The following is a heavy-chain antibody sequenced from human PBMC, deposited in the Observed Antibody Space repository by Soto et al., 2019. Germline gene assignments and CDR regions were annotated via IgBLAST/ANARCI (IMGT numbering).Heavy chain of an antibody. CDR2: ISYSGAT. CDR3: ARGFAIDWYTYYFDY. V-gene: IGHV4-59*08. J-gene: IGHJ4*02. D-gene: IGHD3-9*01. Sequence: PSETLFLTCTLHCSSIIGYHWSRIMYPPGKGLECLGYISYSGATNYNPSLKSRVTMSIDTSKNQFSLQLNSVTAADTAVYYCARGFAIDWYTYYFDYWGQGPLVTVS. CDR1: CSSIIGYH.